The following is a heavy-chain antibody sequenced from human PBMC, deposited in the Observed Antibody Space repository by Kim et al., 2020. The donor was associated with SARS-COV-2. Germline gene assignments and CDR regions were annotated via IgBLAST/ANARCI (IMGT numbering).Heavy chain of an antibody. V-gene: IGHV4-31*03. J-gene: IGHJ6*02. Sequence: SETLSLTCTVSGGSISSGGYYWSWIRQHPGKGLEWIGYIYYSGSTYYNPSLKSRVTISVDTSKNQFSLKLSSVTAADTAVYYCARENYSKSYYYYYGMDVWGQGTTVTVSS. CDR1: GGSISSGGYY. CDR2: IYYSGST. CDR3: ARENYSKSYYYYYGMDV. D-gene: IGHD4-4*01.